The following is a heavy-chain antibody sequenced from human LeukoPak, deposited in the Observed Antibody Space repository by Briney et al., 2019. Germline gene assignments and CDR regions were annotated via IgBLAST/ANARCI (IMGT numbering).Heavy chain of an antibody. CDR3: ARDQWLLRGGDHDAFDT. D-gene: IGHD6-19*01. V-gene: IGHV4-4*02. J-gene: IGHJ3*02. CDR2: IFHSGTT. CDR1: GGSISTTHW. Sequence: SETLSLTCAVSGGSISTTHWWSWVRQPPGKGLEWFGEIFHSGTTNYNPSLKSRVTISIDKSKNQFSLKLSSVTAADTAVYYCARDQWLLRGGDHDAFDTWGRGTMVTVSS.